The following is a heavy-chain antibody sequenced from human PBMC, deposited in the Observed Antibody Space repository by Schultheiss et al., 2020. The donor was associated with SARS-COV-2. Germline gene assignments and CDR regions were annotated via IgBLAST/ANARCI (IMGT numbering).Heavy chain of an antibody. J-gene: IGHJ4*02. D-gene: IGHD7-27*01. CDR1: GGTFSSYA. CDR2: ISVKNGNT. V-gene: IGHV1-18*01. CDR3: ARMGILEY. Sequence: SVKVSCKASGGTFSSYAISWVRQAPGQGLEWMGWISVKNGNTNYAQKLQGRVTMTTDTSTSTAYMELRSLRSDDTAVYYCARMGILEYWGQGTLVTVSS.